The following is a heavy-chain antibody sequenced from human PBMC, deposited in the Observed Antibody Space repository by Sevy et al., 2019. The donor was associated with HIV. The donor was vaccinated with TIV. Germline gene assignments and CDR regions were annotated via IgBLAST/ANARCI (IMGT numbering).Heavy chain of an antibody. CDR3: AKGSLSVGLRLGELSLFDY. CDR2: ISGSGGST. CDR1: GFTFSSYA. D-gene: IGHD3-16*02. Sequence: GGCLRLSCAASGFTFSSYAMSWVRQAPGKGLEWVSAISGSGGSTYYADSVKGRFTISRDNSKNTLYLQMNSLRAEDTAVYYCAKGSLSVGLRLGELSLFDYWGQGTLVTVSS. V-gene: IGHV3-23*01. J-gene: IGHJ4*02.